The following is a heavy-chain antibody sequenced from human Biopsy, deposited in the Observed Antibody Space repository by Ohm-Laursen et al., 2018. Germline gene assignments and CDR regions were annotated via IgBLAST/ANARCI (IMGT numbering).Heavy chain of an antibody. CDR1: GFTFSSHA. V-gene: IGHV3-23*01. CDR3: ARDLYDFCGGCPFDP. Sequence: LRLSCAASGFTFSSHAMSWVRQAPGKGLECVSVINGSGGSTYYADPVKGRFTIPRDNSKDTLYLQMNSLRAEDTAMYYCARDLYDFCGGCPFDPWGQGTLVTVS. J-gene: IGHJ5*02. D-gene: IGHD3-3*01. CDR2: INGSGGST.